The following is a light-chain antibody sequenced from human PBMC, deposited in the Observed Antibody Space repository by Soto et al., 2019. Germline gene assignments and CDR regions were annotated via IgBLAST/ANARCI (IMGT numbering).Light chain of an antibody. CDR1: SSDVGGYDY. CDR2: EVS. Sequence: QSVLTQPASVSGSPGQSITISCTGTSSDVGGYDYVSWYQQHPGKAPKLIIYEVSNRPSGVSNRFSGSKSANTASLTISGLQAEDEADYFCSSYSSSSTFYVFGAGTKVTV. V-gene: IGLV2-14*01. CDR3: SSYSSSSTFYV. J-gene: IGLJ1*01.